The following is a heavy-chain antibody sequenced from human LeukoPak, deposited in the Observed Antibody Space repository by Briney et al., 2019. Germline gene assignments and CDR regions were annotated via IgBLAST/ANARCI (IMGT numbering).Heavy chain of an antibody. J-gene: IGHJ1*01. V-gene: IGHV3-74*01. CDR2: INGDGSST. D-gene: IGHD2-15*01. Sequence: PGGSLRLSCAASEFTFWMHWVRPAPGKGLVWVSQINGDGSSTSYADSVKGRFTVSRDNSKNTLYLQMNSLRAEDAAVYYCAQQVGYCSSGNCYFTYWGQGTLVTVSS. CDR3: AQQVGYCSSGNCYFTY. CDR1: EFTFW.